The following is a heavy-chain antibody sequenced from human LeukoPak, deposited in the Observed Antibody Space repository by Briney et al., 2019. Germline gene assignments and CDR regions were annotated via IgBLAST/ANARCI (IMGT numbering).Heavy chain of an antibody. CDR1: GGSFSGYY. D-gene: IGHD3-10*01. Sequence: SETLSLTCAVYGGSFSGYYWSWIRQPPGKGLEWIGEINHSGSTNHNPSLKSRVTISVDTSKNQFSLKLSSVTAADTAVYYCARGTLRRTTMVRGVAYYYGMDVWGQGTTVTVSS. CDR2: INHSGST. V-gene: IGHV4-34*01. J-gene: IGHJ6*02. CDR3: ARGTLRRTTMVRGVAYYYGMDV.